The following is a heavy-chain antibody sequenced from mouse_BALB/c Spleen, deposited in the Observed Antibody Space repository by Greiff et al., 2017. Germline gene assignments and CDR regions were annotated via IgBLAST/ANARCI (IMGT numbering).Heavy chain of an antibody. CDR1: GFTFRSYG. CDR3: ASDYDYDDSYAMDY. CDR2: ISSGGSYT. Sequence: EVKVVESGGELVKPGGSLKLSCAASGFTFRSYGMSWVRQTPDKRLEWVATISSGGSYTYYPDSVKGRFTISRDNAKNTLYLQMSSLKSEDTAMYYCASDYDYDDSYAMDYWGQGTSVTVSS. D-gene: IGHD2-4*01. V-gene: IGHV5-6*01. J-gene: IGHJ4*01.